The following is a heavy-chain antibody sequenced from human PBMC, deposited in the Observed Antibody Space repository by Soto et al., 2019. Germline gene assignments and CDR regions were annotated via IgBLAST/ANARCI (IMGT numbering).Heavy chain of an antibody. V-gene: IGHV4-34*01. J-gene: IGHJ4*02. Sequence: NPSETLSLTCAVYGGSFSGYYWSWIRQPPGKGLEWIGEINHSGSTNYNPSLKSRVTISVDTSKNQFSLKLSSVTAADTAVYYCARGRKLLWFGESFDYWGQGTLVTVSS. CDR2: INHSGST. CDR1: GGSFSGYY. CDR3: ARGRKLLWFGESFDY. D-gene: IGHD3-10*01.